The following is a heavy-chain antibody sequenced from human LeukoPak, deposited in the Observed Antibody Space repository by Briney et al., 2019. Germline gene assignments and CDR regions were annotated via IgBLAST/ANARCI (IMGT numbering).Heavy chain of an antibody. J-gene: IGHJ6*03. D-gene: IGHD3-3*01. Sequence: ASVKVSCKASGGTFSSYAISWVRQAPGQGLEWMGGIIPIFGTANYAQKFQGRVMITTDESTSTAYMELSSLRSEDTDVYYCASRYYDFWSGYYNNYYYYMDVWGKGTTVTVSS. CDR3: ASRYYDFWSGYYNNYYYYMDV. V-gene: IGHV1-69*05. CDR2: IIPIFGTA. CDR1: GGTFSSYA.